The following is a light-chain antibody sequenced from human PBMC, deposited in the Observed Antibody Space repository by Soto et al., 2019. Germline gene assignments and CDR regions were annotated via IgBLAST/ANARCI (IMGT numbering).Light chain of an antibody. CDR2: DVN. CDR1: SSDVGGYNY. V-gene: IGLV2-11*01. Sequence: QPALTQPRSVSGSPGQSVTISCTGTSSDVGGYNYVSWYQQHPGKAPKVIIYDVNNRPSGVPDRFSGSKSGNTASLTISGLQAEDEADYYCCSYAAAYTWVFGGGTKLTVL. CDR3: CSYAAAYTWV. J-gene: IGLJ3*02.